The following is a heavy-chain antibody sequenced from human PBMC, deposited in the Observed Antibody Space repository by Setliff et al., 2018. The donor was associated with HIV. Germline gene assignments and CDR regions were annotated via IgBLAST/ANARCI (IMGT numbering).Heavy chain of an antibody. CDR1: GGSISSGIYY. D-gene: IGHD2-8*02. V-gene: IGHV4-61*09. CDR3: ARAPTGVTNAFDI. CDR2: VYTTGGT. Sequence: LSLTCTVSGGSISSGIYYWIWIRQPAGKGLEWIGHVYTTGGTNYSPSLESRLTISVDTSRNQFSLRLSSVTAADTAVYYCARAPTGVTNAFDIWGQGIMVTV. J-gene: IGHJ3*02.